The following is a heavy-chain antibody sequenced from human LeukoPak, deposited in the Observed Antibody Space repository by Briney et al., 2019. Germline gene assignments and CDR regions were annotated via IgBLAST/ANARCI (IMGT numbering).Heavy chain of an antibody. Sequence: PGGSLRLSCAASGFTFSNHAMMWVRKAPGRGLEWVSAISGGGVSTYYTDSVKGRFTISRDNSKNTLYLQMNSLRAEDTAVYYCALYLRVRGDYWGQGTLVSVSS. CDR3: ALYLRVRGDY. CDR1: GFTFSNHA. V-gene: IGHV3-23*01. J-gene: IGHJ4*02. CDR2: ISGGGVST. D-gene: IGHD3-10*01.